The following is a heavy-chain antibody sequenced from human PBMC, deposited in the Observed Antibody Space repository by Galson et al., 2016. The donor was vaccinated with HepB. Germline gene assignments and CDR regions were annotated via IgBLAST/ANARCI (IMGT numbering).Heavy chain of an antibody. Sequence: SLRLSCAASGFILSNNWMHWVRRAPGKGLVWVARVNEDGSRINHADSVRGRFTISRDIAKNTLYLQMNSLRVDDTAVYYCSRDFTGERDSWGQGTLVTVSS. J-gene: IGHJ4*02. CDR2: VNEDGSRI. D-gene: IGHD7-27*01. CDR1: GFILSNNW. V-gene: IGHV3-74*01. CDR3: SRDFTGERDS.